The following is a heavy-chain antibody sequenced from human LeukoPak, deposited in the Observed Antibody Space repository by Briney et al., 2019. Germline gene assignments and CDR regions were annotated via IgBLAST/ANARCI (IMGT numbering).Heavy chain of an antibody. CDR1: GFTFSGYW. J-gene: IGHJ4*02. V-gene: IGHV3-7*05. CDR2: IKQDGSNK. Sequence: GGSLRLSCAASGFTFSGYWMSWVRQAPGKGLEWVANIKQDGSNKYYVDSVKGRFTISRNNAKNSLYLQMNSLRAEDTAMYYCTRDRGRFDYWGQGTPVTVSS. CDR3: TRDRGRFDY. D-gene: IGHD5-12*01.